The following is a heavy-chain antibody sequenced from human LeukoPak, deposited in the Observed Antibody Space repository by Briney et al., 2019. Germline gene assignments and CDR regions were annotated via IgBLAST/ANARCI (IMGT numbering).Heavy chain of an antibody. Sequence: ASVKVSCKASGDTFSSYAISWVRQAPGQGLEWMGRITPILGIANYAQKFQGRVTITADKSTSTAYMELSSLRSEDTAVYYCARGGLLQDYFDYWGQGTLVTVSS. V-gene: IGHV1-69*04. CDR1: GDTFSSYA. D-gene: IGHD5-24*01. CDR3: ARGGLLQDYFDY. CDR2: ITPILGIA. J-gene: IGHJ4*02.